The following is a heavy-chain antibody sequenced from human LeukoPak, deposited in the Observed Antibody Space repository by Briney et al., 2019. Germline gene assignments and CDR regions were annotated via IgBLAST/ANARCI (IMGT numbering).Heavy chain of an antibody. CDR1: GYTFTSYG. D-gene: IGHD3-16*01. J-gene: IGHJ4*02. V-gene: IGHV1-18*01. Sequence: ASVKVSCKASGYTFTSYGISWVRQAPGQGLEWMGWISAYNGNTNYAQKLQGRVTMTTDTSTSTAYMELRSLRSDDTAVYYCASGDYVWGSYTDFDYWGQGTLVTVSS. CDR2: ISAYNGNT. CDR3: ASGDYVWGSYTDFDY.